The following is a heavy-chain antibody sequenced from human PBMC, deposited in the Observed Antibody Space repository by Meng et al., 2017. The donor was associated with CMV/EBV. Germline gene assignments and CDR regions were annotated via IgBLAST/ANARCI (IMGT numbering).Heavy chain of an antibody. CDR2: INPNSGGT. D-gene: IGHD2-2*01. CDR3: ARDLRGSSRPIYYGMDV. V-gene: IGHV1-2*02. Sequence: ASVKVSCKASGGTFSSYAISWVRQAPGQGLEWMGGINPNSGGTNYAQKFQGRVTMTRDTSISTAYMELSRLRSDDTAVYYCARDLRGSSRPIYYGMDVWGQGTTVTVSS. CDR1: GGTFSSYA. J-gene: IGHJ6*02.